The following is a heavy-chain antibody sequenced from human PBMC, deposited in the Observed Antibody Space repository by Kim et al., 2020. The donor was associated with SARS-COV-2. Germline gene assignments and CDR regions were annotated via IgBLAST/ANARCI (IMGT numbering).Heavy chain of an antibody. CDR1: GDSISSYY. CDR3: ARVGAVSPINYYYYGMDV. Sequence: SETLSLTCTVSGDSISSYYWSWIRQPPGKGLEWIGYVYYSGSTEYNPSLKSRVTISLDSSNSQFSLRLSSVTAADTATYYCARVGAVSPINYYYYGMDVWGQRTPVTVSS. V-gene: IGHV4-59*01. CDR2: VYYSGST. J-gene: IGHJ6*02. D-gene: IGHD2-21*02.